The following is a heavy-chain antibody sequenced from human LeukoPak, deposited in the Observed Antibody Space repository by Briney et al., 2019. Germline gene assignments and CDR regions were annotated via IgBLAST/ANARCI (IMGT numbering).Heavy chain of an antibody. Sequence: PGGSLRLSCAASGFTFGNAWMSWVRQAPGKGLEWVGRIKSKTDGGTTDYAAPVKGRFTISRDDSKNTLYLQMNSLKTEDTAVYYCTTDISSGWYYFDYWGQGTLVTVSS. J-gene: IGHJ4*02. CDR3: TTDISSGWYYFDY. CDR1: GFTFGNAW. V-gene: IGHV3-15*01. CDR2: IKSKTDGGTT. D-gene: IGHD6-19*01.